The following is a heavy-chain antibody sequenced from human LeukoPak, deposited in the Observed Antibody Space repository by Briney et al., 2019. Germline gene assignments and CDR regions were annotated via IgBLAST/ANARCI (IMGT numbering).Heavy chain of an antibody. D-gene: IGHD5-18*01. CDR1: GYTFTGYY. V-gene: IGHV1-2*02. Sequence: ASVTVSCKASGYTFTGYYMHWVRQAPGQGLEWMGWINPNSGGTNYAQKFQGRVTMTRDTTISTAYMELSRLRSDDTAVYYCARAVYSYGYSDYWGQGTLVTVSS. J-gene: IGHJ4*02. CDR3: ARAVYSYGYSDY. CDR2: INPNSGGT.